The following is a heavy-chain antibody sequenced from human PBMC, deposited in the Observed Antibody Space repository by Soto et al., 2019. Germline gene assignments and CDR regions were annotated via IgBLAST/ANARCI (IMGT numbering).Heavy chain of an antibody. CDR1: GESFSGYY. CDR2: VDHRGST. J-gene: IGHJ6*02. V-gene: IGHV4-34*01. Sequence: TSETLSLTCVVSGESFSGYYWSWIRQTPGMGLEWIGEVDHRGSTTYNPSLKNRASISIDSSKNLFSLELTSMTAADTALYFCARYEYGNSLYGVDVWGQGTRVTVS. CDR3: ARYEYGNSLYGVDV. D-gene: IGHD1-7*01.